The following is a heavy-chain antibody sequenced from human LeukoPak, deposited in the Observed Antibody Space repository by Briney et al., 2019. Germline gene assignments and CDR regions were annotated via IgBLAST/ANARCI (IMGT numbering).Heavy chain of an antibody. V-gene: IGHV3-30*02. CDR2: IRYDGSNK. J-gene: IGHJ5*02. D-gene: IGHD2-15*01. CDR3: ARQSGGPYNWFDP. CDR1: GFTFSSYG. Sequence: GGSLRLSCAASGFTFSSYGMHWVRQAPGKGLEWVAFIRYDGSNKYYADSVKGRFTISRDKSKNTLYLQLNSLRAEDTAVYFCARQSGGPYNWFDPWGQGTLVTVSS.